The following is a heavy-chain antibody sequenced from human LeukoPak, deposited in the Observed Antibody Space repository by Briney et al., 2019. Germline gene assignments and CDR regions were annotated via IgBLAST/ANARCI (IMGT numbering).Heavy chain of an antibody. J-gene: IGHJ4*02. CDR2: IYYSGST. CDR1: GGSISSSSYY. D-gene: IGHD4-23*01. CDR3: ARGHGGNPAGDY. Sequence: SETLSLTCTVSGGSISSSSYYWGWIRQPPGKGLEWIGSIYYSGSTYYNPSLKSRVTISVDTSKNQFSLKLSSLTAADTAVYYCARGHGGNPAGDYWGQGTLVTVSS. V-gene: IGHV4-39*07.